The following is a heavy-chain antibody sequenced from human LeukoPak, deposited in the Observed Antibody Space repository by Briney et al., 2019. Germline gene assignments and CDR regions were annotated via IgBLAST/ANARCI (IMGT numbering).Heavy chain of an antibody. CDR1: GFTFSDYY. CDR2: ISSSGSTI. D-gene: IGHD3-16*02. Sequence: GGSLRLSCAASGFTFSDYYMSWIRLAPGKGLEWVSYISSSGSTIYYADLVKGRFTISRDNAKNSLYLQMNSLRAEDTAVYYCARDVAHYDPVWGSYRTGGFDYWGQGTLVTVSS. CDR3: ARDVAHYDPVWGSYRTGGFDY. V-gene: IGHV3-11*04. J-gene: IGHJ4*02.